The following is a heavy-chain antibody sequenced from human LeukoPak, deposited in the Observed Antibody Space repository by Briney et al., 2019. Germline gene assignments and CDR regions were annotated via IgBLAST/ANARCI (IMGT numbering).Heavy chain of an antibody. D-gene: IGHD6-13*01. CDR1: GFTFRSYD. J-gene: IGHJ1*01. V-gene: IGHV3-30*18. Sequence: GGSLRLSCAASGFTFRSYDMHWVRQAPGKGLEWVAVISYDGSTKYYADSVKGRFTISRDNSKSTLYLQMNSLRAEDTAVHYCAKESGSRSYGAYFPHWGQGTLVTVSS. CDR2: ISYDGSTK. CDR3: AKESGSRSYGAYFPH.